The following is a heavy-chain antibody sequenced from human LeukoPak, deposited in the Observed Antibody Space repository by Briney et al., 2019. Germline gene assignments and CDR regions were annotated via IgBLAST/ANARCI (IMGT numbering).Heavy chain of an antibody. Sequence: GGSLRLSCVASGITFSNYAVSWVRQAPEKGLDWVSVISGSAHKIRYADSVKGRFTISRDNSENIVYLQMNNLRVEDTAVYYCAGRPTGYSSGYIHWGQGTLVTVSS. J-gene: IGHJ4*02. CDR2: ISGSAHKI. CDR3: AGRPTGYSSGYIH. CDR1: GITFSNYA. V-gene: IGHV3-23*01. D-gene: IGHD5-18*01.